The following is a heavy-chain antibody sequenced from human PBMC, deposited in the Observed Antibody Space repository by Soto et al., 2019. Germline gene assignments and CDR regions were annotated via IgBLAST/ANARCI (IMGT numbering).Heavy chain of an antibody. CDR1: GGTFSSYI. D-gene: IGHD1-26*01. CDR3: ARGRSHGSHYYYYYMDV. V-gene: IGHV1-69*02. CDR2: IIPILGIA. Sequence: SVKVSCKASGGTFSSYIISWVRQAPGQGLEWMGRIIPILGIANYAQKFQGRVTITADKSTSTAYMELSSLRSEDTAVYYCARGRSHGSHYYYYYMDVWGKGTTVTVSS. J-gene: IGHJ6*03.